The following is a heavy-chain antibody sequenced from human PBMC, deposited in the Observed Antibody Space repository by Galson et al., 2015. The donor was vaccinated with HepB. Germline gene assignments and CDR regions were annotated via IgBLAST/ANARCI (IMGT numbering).Heavy chain of an antibody. V-gene: IGHV3-23*01. D-gene: IGHD2-2*02. CDR2: ISGSGGST. J-gene: IGHJ3*02. CDR3: AKYCSSTSCYRNAFDI. CDR1: GFTFSSYA. Sequence: SLRLSCAASGFTFSSYAMSWVRQAPGKGLEWVSAISGSGGSTYYADSVKGRFTISRDNSKNTLYLQMNSLRAEDTAVYYCAKYCSSTSCYRNAFDIWGQGTMVTVSS.